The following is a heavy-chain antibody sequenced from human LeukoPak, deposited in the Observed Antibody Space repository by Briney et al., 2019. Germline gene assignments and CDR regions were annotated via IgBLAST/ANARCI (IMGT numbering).Heavy chain of an antibody. Sequence: PGGSLRLSCVASGFTFRSFWMHWVRQAPGKGLVWVSRINSDGSSTSYADSVKGRFTISRDNAKNTLNLQMNSLRAEDTAVYYCAVIRVSGYETFYFDYWGQGTLVTVSS. D-gene: IGHD5-12*01. CDR1: GFTFRSFW. CDR3: AVIRVSGYETFYFDY. V-gene: IGHV3-74*01. J-gene: IGHJ4*02. CDR2: INSDGSST.